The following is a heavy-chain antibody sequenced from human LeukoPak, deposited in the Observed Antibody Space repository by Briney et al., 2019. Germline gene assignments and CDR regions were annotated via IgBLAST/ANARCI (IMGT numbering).Heavy chain of an antibody. CDR1: GFTFSSYG. J-gene: IGHJ6*03. V-gene: IGHV3-23*01. CDR2: ISGSGGST. CDR3: AKGGAAAGTGYYYYYYMDV. D-gene: IGHD6-13*01. Sequence: GGSLRLSCAASGFTFSSYGMHWVRQAPGKGLEWVSTISGSGGSTYYADSVKGRFTISRDNSKNTLYLQMNSLRAEDTAVYYCAKGGAAAGTGYYYYYYMDVWGKGTTVTVSS.